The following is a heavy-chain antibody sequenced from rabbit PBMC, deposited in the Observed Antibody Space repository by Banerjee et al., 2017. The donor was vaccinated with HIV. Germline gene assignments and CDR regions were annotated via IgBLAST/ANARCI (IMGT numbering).Heavy chain of an antibody. CDR2: IYAGSSGST. D-gene: IGHD1-1*01. V-gene: IGHV1S45*01. CDR1: GFSFSSSYY. Sequence: QEQLEESGGDLVKPEGSLTLTCTASGFSFSSSYYMCWVRQAPGKGLEWIACIYAGSSGSTYYANWATGRFTISKTSSTTVTLQMTSLTAADTATYFCARDSIYVSSSDYPDWLDLWGPGTLVTVS. CDR3: ARDSIYVSSSDYPDWLDL. J-gene: IGHJ5*01.